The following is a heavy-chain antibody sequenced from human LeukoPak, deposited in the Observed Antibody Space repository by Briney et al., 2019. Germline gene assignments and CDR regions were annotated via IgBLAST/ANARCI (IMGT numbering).Heavy chain of an antibody. J-gene: IGHJ5*02. V-gene: IGHV4-38-2*01. CDR1: GYSISSGYY. CDR3: ARMEYSSSWDNWFDP. Sequence: SETLSLTCAVSGYSISSGYYWGWIRQPPGRGLEWIGSIYHSGSTYDNPSLKSRVTISVDTSKNQFSLKLSSVTAADTAVYYCARMEYSSSWDNWFDPWGQGTLVTVSS. D-gene: IGHD6-6*01. CDR2: IYHSGST.